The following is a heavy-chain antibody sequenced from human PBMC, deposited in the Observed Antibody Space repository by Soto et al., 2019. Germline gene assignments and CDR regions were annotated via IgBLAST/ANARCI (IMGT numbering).Heavy chain of an antibody. CDR3: ARRTERGYSYGFAY. D-gene: IGHD5-18*01. Sequence: QVQLQESGPGLVKPSGTLSLTCAVSGGSISSSNWWRWVRQPPGKGLEWIGEIYHSWSTNYNPPHTSRVAITVEKSKNHFSATLSSVTTADTAVYYCARRTERGYSYGFAYWGHGSLVTVSS. V-gene: IGHV4-4*02. CDR2: IYHSWST. CDR1: GGSISSSNW. J-gene: IGHJ4*01.